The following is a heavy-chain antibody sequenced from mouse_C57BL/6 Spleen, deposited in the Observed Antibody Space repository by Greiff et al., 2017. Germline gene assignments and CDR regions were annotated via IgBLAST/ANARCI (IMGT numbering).Heavy chain of an antibody. Sequence: VQLQQPGAELVKPGASVKMSCKASGYTFTSYWITWVKQRPGQGLEWIGDIYPGSGSTNYNEKFKSKATLTVDTSSSTAYMQLSSLTSEDSAVYYCARLYDYDGGNYYAMDYWGQGTSVTVSS. CDR3: ARLYDYDGGNYYAMDY. V-gene: IGHV1-55*01. CDR2: IYPGSGST. CDR1: GYTFTSYW. D-gene: IGHD2-4*01. J-gene: IGHJ4*01.